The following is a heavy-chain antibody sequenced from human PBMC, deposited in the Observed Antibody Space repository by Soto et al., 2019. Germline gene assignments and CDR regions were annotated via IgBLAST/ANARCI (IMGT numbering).Heavy chain of an antibody. CDR3: ARGVTAGVDY. CDR2: MEPSSGRT. CDR1: GYSFTGLD. D-gene: IGHD1-26*01. V-gene: IGHV1-8*01. J-gene: IGHJ4*02. Sequence: GASVKVSCKASGYSFTGLDINWVRQTTGQGLEWMGWMEPSSGRTGYAQKFQGRVTMIRDTSINTAYMELSSLTSDDTAFYYCARGVTAGVDYWGQGTLLTVSS.